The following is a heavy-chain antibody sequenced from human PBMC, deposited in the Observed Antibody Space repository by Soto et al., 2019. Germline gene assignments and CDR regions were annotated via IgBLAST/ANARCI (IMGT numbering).Heavy chain of an antibody. CDR1: GFTFSSYA. J-gene: IGHJ4*02. V-gene: IGHV3-23*01. Sequence: GGSLRLSCAASGFTFSSYAMSWVRQAPGKGLEWVSAISGSGGSTYYADSVKGRFTISRDNSKNTLYLQMNSLRAEDTAVYYCAKYDLYSSGWYHFDYWGQGTLVTVSS. CDR3: AKYDLYSSGWYHFDY. CDR2: ISGSGGST. D-gene: IGHD6-19*01.